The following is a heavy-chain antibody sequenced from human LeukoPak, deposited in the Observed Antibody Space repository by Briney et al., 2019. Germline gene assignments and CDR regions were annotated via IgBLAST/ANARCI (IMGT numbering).Heavy chain of an antibody. D-gene: IGHD5-18*01. V-gene: IGHV4-59*12. CDR2: IYYSGST. J-gene: IGHJ4*02. CDR3: ARGWGYSYGYTFDY. CDR1: GGSISSYY. Sequence: SETLSLTCTVSGGSISSYYWSWIRQPPGKGLEWIGNIYYSGSTNYNPSLKGRVTISVDTSKNQFSLKLSSVTAADTAVYYCARGWGYSYGYTFDYWGQGTLVTVSS.